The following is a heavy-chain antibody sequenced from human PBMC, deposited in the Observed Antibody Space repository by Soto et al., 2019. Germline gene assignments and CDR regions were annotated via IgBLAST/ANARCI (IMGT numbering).Heavy chain of an antibody. CDR2: INPNSGGI. Sequence: ASVKVSCKASGYTFTGYYMHWVRQAPGQGLEWMGWINPNSGGINYAQKFQGWVTMTRDTSISTAYMELSRLRSDDTAVYYCARVLEYYHYGMDVWGQGTTVTVSS. D-gene: IGHD1-1*01. J-gene: IGHJ6*02. V-gene: IGHV1-2*04. CDR1: GYTFTGYY. CDR3: ARVLEYYHYGMDV.